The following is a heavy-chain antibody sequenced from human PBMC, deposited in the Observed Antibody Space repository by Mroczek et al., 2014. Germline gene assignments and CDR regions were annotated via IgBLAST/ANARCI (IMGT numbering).Heavy chain of an antibody. D-gene: IGHD3-22*01. V-gene: IGHV4-61*02. CDR2: IYTSGST. Sequence: VQLVESGPGLVKPSQTLSLTCTVSGGSISSGSYYWSWIRQPAGKGLEWIGRIYTSGSTNYNPSLKSRVTISVDTSKNQFSLKLSSVTAADTAVYYCARDGGNYYDSSGYPLYYFDYWGQGTWSPSPQ. CDR1: GGSISSGSYY. CDR3: ARDGGNYYDSSGYPLYYFDY. J-gene: IGHJ4*02.